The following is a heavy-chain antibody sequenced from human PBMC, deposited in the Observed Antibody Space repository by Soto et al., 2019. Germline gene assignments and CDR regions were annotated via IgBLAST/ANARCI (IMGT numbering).Heavy chain of an antibody. J-gene: IGHJ6*03. D-gene: IGHD3-3*01. Sequence: SETLSLTCTVSGGSISSYYWSWIRQPPGKGLEWIGYFYYSGSTNYNPSLQSRVTISVNTSKNQFSLKLSSVTAADTAVYYCARAIFGVVITGYYYYYMDVWGKGTTVTVSS. CDR3: ARAIFGVVITGYYYYYMDV. CDR2: FYYSGST. CDR1: GGSISSYY. V-gene: IGHV4-59*01.